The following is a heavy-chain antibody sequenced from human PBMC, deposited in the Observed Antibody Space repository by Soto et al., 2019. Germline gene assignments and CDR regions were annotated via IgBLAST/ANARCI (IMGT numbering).Heavy chain of an antibody. CDR1: GFTFSSYG. J-gene: IGHJ4*02. V-gene: IGHV3-30*18. Sequence: QVQLVESGGGVVQPGRSLRLSCAASGFTFSSYGMHWVRKAPGKGLEWVTVISYDGNVAYYADSVKGRFTISRDNSKNTLYLQMNSLRTKDTAMYYCAKEGPITNWYFDYWGQGTLVTVSS. CDR3: AKEGPITNWYFDY. D-gene: IGHD1-1*01. CDR2: ISYDGNVA.